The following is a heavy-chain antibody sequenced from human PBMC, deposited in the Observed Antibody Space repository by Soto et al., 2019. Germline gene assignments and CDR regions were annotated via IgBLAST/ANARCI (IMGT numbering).Heavy chain of an antibody. CDR1: GFSLSSTRMA. D-gene: IGHD6-19*01. V-gene: IGHV2-5*02. J-gene: IGHJ4*02. CDR2: IYWDDDK. CDR3: AHIVVAGLGYYFDY. Sequence: QITLKESCPTLVKPTHTLTLTCTFSGFSLSSTRMAVGWIRQPPGKAVEWLALIYWDDDKRYSPFLKSRLTITKDTSKNQVVLTMSNMDPVDTARYYCAHIVVAGLGYYFDYWGQGTLVTVSS.